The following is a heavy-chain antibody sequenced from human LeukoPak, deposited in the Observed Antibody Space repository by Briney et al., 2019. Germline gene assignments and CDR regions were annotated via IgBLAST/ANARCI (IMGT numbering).Heavy chain of an antibody. Sequence: ASVTVSCKVSGYTFTDYYMHWVQQAPGKGLEWLGLVDPEDGETIYAEKFQGRVTITPDTSTDTAYVELSSLRSEDTAVYYCATVRKYSSSWYKSYYYYMDVWGKGTTVTVSS. CDR1: GYTFTDYY. J-gene: IGHJ6*03. D-gene: IGHD6-13*01. CDR2: VDPEDGET. CDR3: ATVRKYSSSWYKSYYYYMDV. V-gene: IGHV1-69-2*01.